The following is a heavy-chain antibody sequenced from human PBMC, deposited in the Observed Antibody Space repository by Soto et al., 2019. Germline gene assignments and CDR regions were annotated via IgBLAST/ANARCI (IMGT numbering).Heavy chain of an antibody. V-gene: IGHV3-15*07. D-gene: IGHD3-22*01. J-gene: IGHJ4*01. CDR2: IKSKTDGGTT. Sequence: EVQLVESGGGLVKPGGSLRLSCAASGFTFSNAWINWVRQAPGKGLEWVGRIKSKTDGGTTDFAAPVKGRFAISRDDSKFIVYLQMNSLKTEVTGIYYCTPVSSSPMIVVRFDYWGHGTLVTVTS. CDR1: GFTFSNAW. CDR3: TPVSSSPMIVVRFDY.